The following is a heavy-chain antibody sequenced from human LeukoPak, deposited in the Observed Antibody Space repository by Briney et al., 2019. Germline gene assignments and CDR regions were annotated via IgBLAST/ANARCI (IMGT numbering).Heavy chain of an antibody. D-gene: IGHD3-10*01. V-gene: IGHV4-39*07. CDR1: GGSISSSSYY. CDR2: ISYSGST. J-gene: IGHJ6*03. CDR3: ARDSTMYYYYYYMDV. Sequence: SETLSLTCTVSGGSISSSSYYWGWIRQPPGKGLEWIGSISYSGSTYYNPSLKSRVTMSVDTSKNQFSLKLSSVTAADTAVYYCARDSTMYYYYYYMDVWGKGTTVTISS.